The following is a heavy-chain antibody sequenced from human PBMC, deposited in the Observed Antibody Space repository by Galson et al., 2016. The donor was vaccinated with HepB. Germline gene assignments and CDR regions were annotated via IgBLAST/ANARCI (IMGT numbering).Heavy chain of an antibody. CDR2: ISYDGSNK. Sequence: SLRLSCAASGFTFSSYAMHWVRQAPGKGLEWVAVISYDGSNKYYADSVKGRFTISRDNSKNTLYLQMNSLRAEDTAVYYCARAGSVEMATITYWGQGTLVTVSS. V-gene: IGHV3-30*04. J-gene: IGHJ4*02. CDR1: GFTFSSYA. CDR3: ARAGSVEMATITY. D-gene: IGHD5-24*01.